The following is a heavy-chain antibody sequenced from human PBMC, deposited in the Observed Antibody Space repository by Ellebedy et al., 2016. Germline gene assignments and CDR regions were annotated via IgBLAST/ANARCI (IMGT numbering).Heavy chain of an antibody. CDR3: ARDGSGSVMADWHFDL. J-gene: IGHJ2*01. CDR2: IMPIFNKV. V-gene: IGHV1-69*13. CDR1: GGTFRRYA. D-gene: IGHD2-8*01. Sequence: SVKVSXXASGGTFRRYAISWVRQAPGQGLEWMGGIMPIFNKVNYVQKFQGRVTITADEGTSTVYMELSSLRAEDTAVYYCARDGSGSVMADWHFDLWGRGTLVTVSS.